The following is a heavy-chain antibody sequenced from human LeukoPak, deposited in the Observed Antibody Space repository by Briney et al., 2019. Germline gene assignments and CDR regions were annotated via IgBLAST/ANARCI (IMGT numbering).Heavy chain of an antibody. J-gene: IGHJ6*02. D-gene: IGHD3-10*01. CDR2: IYYSGST. V-gene: IGHV4-59*08. CDR3: ARSSAYYYGSGSYSLLYYGMDV. CDR1: GGSISSYC. Sequence: PSETLSLTCTVSGGSISSYCWSWIRQPPGKGLEWIGYIYYSGSTNYNPSLKSRVTISVDTSKNQFSLKLSSVTAADTAVYYCARSSAYYYGSGSYSLLYYGMDVWGQGTTVTVSS.